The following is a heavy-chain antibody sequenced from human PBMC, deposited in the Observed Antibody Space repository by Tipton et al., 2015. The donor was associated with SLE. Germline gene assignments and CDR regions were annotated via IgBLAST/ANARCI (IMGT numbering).Heavy chain of an antibody. J-gene: IGHJ4*02. CDR2: ISYDGSNK. D-gene: IGHD5-18*01. Sequence: SLRLSCAASGFTFSSYAMHWVRQAPGKGLEWVAVISYDGSNKYYADSVKGRFTISRDNSKNTLYLQMNSLRAEDTAVYYCARALSYVDYWGQGTLVTVSS. CDR3: ARALSYVDY. CDR1: GFTFSSYA. V-gene: IGHV3-30-3*01.